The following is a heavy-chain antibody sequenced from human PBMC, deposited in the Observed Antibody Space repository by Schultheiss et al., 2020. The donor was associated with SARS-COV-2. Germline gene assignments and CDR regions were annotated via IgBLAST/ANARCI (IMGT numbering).Heavy chain of an antibody. J-gene: IGHJ5*02. D-gene: IGHD6-13*01. Sequence: SETLSLTCTVSGGSISSSSYYWGWIRQPPGKGLEWIGSIYYSGSTYYNPSLKSRVTISVDTSKNQFFLKLSSVTAADTAVYYCARLPRSSSWYLGKGWFDPWGQGTLVTVSS. V-gene: IGHV4-39*01. CDR2: IYYSGST. CDR3: ARLPRSSSWYLGKGWFDP. CDR1: GGSISSSSYY.